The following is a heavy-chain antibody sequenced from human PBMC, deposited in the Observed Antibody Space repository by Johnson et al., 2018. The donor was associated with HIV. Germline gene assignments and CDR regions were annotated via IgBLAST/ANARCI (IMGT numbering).Heavy chain of an antibody. J-gene: IGHJ3*02. Sequence: QMLLVESGGGVVQPGGSLRLSCASSGITFSSYGMHWVRQAPGKGLEWVAVIRNDGSKKYYADSVKGRFTISRDNAKNSLYLQMNSLRAEDTALYYCTTDLVTPHAFDIWGQGTMVTVSS. D-gene: IGHD4-23*01. CDR2: IRNDGSKK. V-gene: IGHV3-33*03. CDR1: GITFSSYG. CDR3: TTDLVTPHAFDI.